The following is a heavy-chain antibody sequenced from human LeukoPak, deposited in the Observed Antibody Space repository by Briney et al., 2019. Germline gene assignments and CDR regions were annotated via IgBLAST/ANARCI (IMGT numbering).Heavy chain of an antibody. Sequence: ASVKVSCKASGYTFTSYGISWVRQAPGQGLEWMGWISAYNGNTNYAQKLQGRVTMTTDTSTSTAYMELRSLRSDDTAVYYCARDSVLPWFGELWENWFDPWGQGTLVTVSS. V-gene: IGHV1-18*01. D-gene: IGHD3-10*01. CDR3: ARDSVLPWFGELWENWFDP. J-gene: IGHJ5*02. CDR1: GYTFTSYG. CDR2: ISAYNGNT.